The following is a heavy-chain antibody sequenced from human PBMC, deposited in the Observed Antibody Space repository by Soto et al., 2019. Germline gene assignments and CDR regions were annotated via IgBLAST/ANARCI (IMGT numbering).Heavy chain of an antibody. V-gene: IGHV3-23*01. CDR3: AKDATYYYDSSGYYYFDY. J-gene: IGHJ4*02. Sequence: GGSLRLSCAASGFTFSSYAMSWVRQAPGKGLEWVSAISGSGGSTYYADSVKGRFTISRDNSKNTLYLQMNSLRAEDTAVYYCAKDATYYYDSSGYYYFDYWGQGTLVTVSS. CDR2: ISGSGGST. D-gene: IGHD3-22*01. CDR1: GFTFSSYA.